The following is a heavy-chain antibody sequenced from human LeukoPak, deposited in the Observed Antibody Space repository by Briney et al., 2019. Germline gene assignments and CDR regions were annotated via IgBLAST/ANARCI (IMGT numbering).Heavy chain of an antibody. Sequence: GGSLRLSCAASSFDFSDAYMNWVRQAPGKGLEWVGLIKNKHEHQATDYAAPVRERFIITRDDSSSTLFLQMNSLKTEDTAVYYCVTDANRILGARGTGYWGQGILVTVSS. V-gene: IGHV3-15*07. D-gene: IGHD1-26*01. CDR3: VTDANRILGARGTGY. CDR1: SFDFSDAY. J-gene: IGHJ4*02. CDR2: IKNKHEHQAT.